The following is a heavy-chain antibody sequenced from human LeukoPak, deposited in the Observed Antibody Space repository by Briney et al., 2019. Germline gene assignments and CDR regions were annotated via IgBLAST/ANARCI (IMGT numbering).Heavy chain of an antibody. J-gene: IGHJ4*02. CDR1: GFTFSDYY. CDR2: ISHSGTT. D-gene: IGHD6-13*01. V-gene: IGHV4-38-2*01. CDR3: SRGQSISAVAV. Sequence: LRLSCAASGFTFSDYYMSWIRQAPGKGLEWIASISHSGTTFYNPSLKSRVTISVDTSKNQFSLTVTSVTAADTAVYYCSRGQSISAVAVWGQGTLVTVSS.